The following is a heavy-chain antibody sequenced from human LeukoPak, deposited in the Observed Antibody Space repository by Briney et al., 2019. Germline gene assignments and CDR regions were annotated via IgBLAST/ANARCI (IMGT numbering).Heavy chain of an antibody. CDR3: ARVPREMATASLGVDY. CDR1: GYSISSGYY. V-gene: IGHV4-38-2*02. D-gene: IGHD5-24*01. Sequence: PSETLSLTCTVSGYSISSGYYWGWIRQPPGKGLEWIGSIYHSGSTYYNPSLKSRVTISVDTSKNQFSLKLSSVTAADTAVYYCARVPREMATASLGVDYWGQGTLVTVSS. J-gene: IGHJ4*02. CDR2: IYHSGST.